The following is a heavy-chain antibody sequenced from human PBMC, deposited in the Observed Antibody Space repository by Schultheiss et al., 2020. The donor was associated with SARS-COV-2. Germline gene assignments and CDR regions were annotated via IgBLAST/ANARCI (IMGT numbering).Heavy chain of an antibody. Sequence: SETLSLTCTVSGGSISSSNWWSWIRQPPGKGLEWIGYIYYSGSTNYNPSLKSRVTISVDTSKNQFSLKLSSVTAADTAVYYCARRVNDGRWFDPWGQGTLVTVSS. CDR3: ARRVNDGRWFDP. CDR2: IYYSGST. V-gene: IGHV4-59*08. D-gene: IGHD1-1*01. J-gene: IGHJ5*02. CDR1: GGSISSSNW.